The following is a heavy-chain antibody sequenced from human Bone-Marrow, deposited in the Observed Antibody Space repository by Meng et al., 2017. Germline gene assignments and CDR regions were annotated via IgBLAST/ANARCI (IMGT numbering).Heavy chain of an antibody. D-gene: IGHD2-21*02. J-gene: IGHJ4*02. CDR1: GFTVSKKY. CDR3: ASSNCDGDCYLDY. CDR2: IYSAGNT. Sequence: GESLKISCAASGFTVSKKYMTWVRQAPGRGLEWVSVIYSAGNTYYADSVKGRFTISRDNSKNTLFLQMNSLRAEDTAVYYCASSNCDGDCYLDYWGQGLLVTVSS. V-gene: IGHV3-53*01.